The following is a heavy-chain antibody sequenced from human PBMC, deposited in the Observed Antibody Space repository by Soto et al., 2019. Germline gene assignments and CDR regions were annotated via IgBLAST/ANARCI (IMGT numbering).Heavy chain of an antibody. D-gene: IGHD2-15*01. V-gene: IGHV3-30-3*01. J-gene: IGHJ4*02. Sequence: PGGSLRLSCAASGFTFSSYAMHWVRQAPGKGLEWVAVISYDGSNKYYADSVKGRFTISRDNSKNTLYLQMNSLRAEDTAVYYCARVPSSSGRAHSDYWGKGTLVTVSS. CDR3: ARVPSSSGRAHSDY. CDR2: ISYDGSNK. CDR1: GFTFSSYA.